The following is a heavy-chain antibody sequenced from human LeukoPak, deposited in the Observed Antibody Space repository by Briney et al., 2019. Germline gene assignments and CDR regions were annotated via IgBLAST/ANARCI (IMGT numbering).Heavy chain of an antibody. CDR1: GGSISSSSYY. CDR3: AREGQSGSSDY. CDR2: MDYSGTT. V-gene: IGHV4-39*07. D-gene: IGHD3-10*01. Sequence: SETLSLTCTVSGGSISSSSYYWGWIRQPPGKGLEWIGNMDYSGTTYYNPSLKSRVTISVDKSKNQFSLKLSSVTAADTAVYYCAREGQSGSSDYWGQGTLVTVSS. J-gene: IGHJ4*02.